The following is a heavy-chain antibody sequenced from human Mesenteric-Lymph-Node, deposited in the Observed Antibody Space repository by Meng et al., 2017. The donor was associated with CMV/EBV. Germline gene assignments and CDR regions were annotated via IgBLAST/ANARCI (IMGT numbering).Heavy chain of an antibody. CDR3: ARSPRFPIVVVPAATGKDYYYGMDV. D-gene: IGHD2-2*01. V-gene: IGHV1-46*01. J-gene: IGHJ6*02. CDR2: INPSGGST. Sequence: ASVKVSCKASGYTFTSYYMHWVRQAPGQGLEWMGIINPSGGSTSYAQKFQGRVTMTRDTSTSTGYMELSSLRSEDTAVYYCARSPRFPIVVVPAATGKDYYYGMDVWGQGTTVTVSS. CDR1: GYTFTSYY.